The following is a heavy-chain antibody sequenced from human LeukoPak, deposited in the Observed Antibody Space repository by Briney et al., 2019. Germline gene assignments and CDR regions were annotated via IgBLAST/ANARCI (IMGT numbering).Heavy chain of an antibody. V-gene: IGHV3-66*01. CDR3: ARGTRIAVAGTSGAFDI. Sequence: GGSLRLSRAASGFTVSSNYMSWVRQAPGKGLEWVSVIYSGGSTYYADSVKGRFTISRDNSKNTLYLQMNSLRAEDTAVYYCARGTRIAVAGTSGAFDIWGQGTMVTVSS. D-gene: IGHD6-19*01. J-gene: IGHJ3*02. CDR1: GFTVSSNY. CDR2: IYSGGST.